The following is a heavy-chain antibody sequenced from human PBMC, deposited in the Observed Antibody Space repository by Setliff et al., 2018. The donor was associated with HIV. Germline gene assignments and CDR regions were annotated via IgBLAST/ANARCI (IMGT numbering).Heavy chain of an antibody. J-gene: IGHJ6*03. V-gene: IGHV3-48*03. D-gene: IGHD2-15*01. CDR1: GFTFSSYE. Sequence: PGGSLRLSCAASGFTFSSYEMNWVRQAPGKGLEWVSYISASGNTIYYADSVRGRFTISRDDAEKSVYLQMNSLRAEDTAVYYCARAGVVEGYYYYYYMDVWGKGTTVTVSS. CDR3: ARAGVVEGYYYYYYMDV. CDR2: ISASGNTI.